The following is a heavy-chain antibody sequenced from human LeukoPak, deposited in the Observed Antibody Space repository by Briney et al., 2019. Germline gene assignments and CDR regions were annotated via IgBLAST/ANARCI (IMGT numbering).Heavy chain of an antibody. Sequence: ASVKVSCKASGYTFTTYGISWVRQAPGQGLEWMEWISAYDGNTNYAQKFQDRVTMTTDTSTSTAYMELRSLRSDDTAVYYCARVMFVLGSYHIEDYWGQGTLVTVSS. CDR2: ISAYDGNT. D-gene: IGHD3-16*02. V-gene: IGHV1-18*04. CDR3: ARVMFVLGSYHIEDY. CDR1: GYTFTTYG. J-gene: IGHJ4*02.